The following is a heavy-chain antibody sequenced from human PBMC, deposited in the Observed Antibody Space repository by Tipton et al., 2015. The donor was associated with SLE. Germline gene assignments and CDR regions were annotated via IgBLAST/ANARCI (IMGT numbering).Heavy chain of an antibody. CDR3: ARGPSSSETYYTWFDS. Sequence: GASISSYSWSWIRQPPGKGLEWIGYIYYSGSTNYNPSLKSRVTISVDTSKKQFSLKLSSVTAADTAVYYCARGPSSSETYYTWFDSWGQGTLVTVSS. J-gene: IGHJ5*01. CDR1: GASISSYS. CDR2: IYYSGST. D-gene: IGHD1-26*01. V-gene: IGHV4-59*01.